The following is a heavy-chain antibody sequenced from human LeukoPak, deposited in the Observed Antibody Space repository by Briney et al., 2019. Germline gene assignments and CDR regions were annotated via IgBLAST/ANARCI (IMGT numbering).Heavy chain of an antibody. CDR1: GYTFTSYR. D-gene: IGHD4-17*01. Sequence: GESLKISCEGSGYTFTSYRIGWVRQVPGKGLEWMGVIFPGGSESRYSPSFQGQVTFSADKSIGAAYLQWNSLEASDTAIYYCARFSDQNYGVGPDYWGQGTQVTVSS. CDR3: ARFSDQNYGVGPDY. CDR2: IFPGGSES. J-gene: IGHJ4*02. V-gene: IGHV5-51*01.